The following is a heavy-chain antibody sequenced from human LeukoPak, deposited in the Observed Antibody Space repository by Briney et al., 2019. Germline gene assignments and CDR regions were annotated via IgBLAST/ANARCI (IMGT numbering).Heavy chain of an antibody. D-gene: IGHD6-13*01. J-gene: IGHJ4*02. Sequence: SETLSLTCTVSGDSISSYYWSWIRQPAGXGLEWIGRIYSSGDTNYNPSLKSRVTMSVDTSKNQFSLNLRSVIAADTAVYYCARELRSTWNDFDYWGQGTLVTVSS. V-gene: IGHV4-4*07. CDR3: ARELRSTWNDFDY. CDR1: GDSISSYY. CDR2: IYSSGDT.